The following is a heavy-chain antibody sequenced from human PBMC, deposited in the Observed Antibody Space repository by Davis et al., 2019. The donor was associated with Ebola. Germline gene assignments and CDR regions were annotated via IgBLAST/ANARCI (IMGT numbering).Heavy chain of an antibody. CDR3: AKQMTTVTD. D-gene: IGHD4-17*01. CDR1: GLTFSRYV. V-gene: IGHV3-23*01. Sequence: GESLKISCAASGLTFSRYVLTWVRQAPGKGLEWVSAISGSGGSTYYADSVKGRFTISRDNSKNTLYLQMNSLRAEDTAVYYCAKQMTTVTDWGQGTLVTVSS. J-gene: IGHJ4*02. CDR2: ISGSGGST.